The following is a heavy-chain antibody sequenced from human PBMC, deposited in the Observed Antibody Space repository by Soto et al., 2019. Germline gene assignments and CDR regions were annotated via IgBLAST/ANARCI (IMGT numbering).Heavy chain of an antibody. Sequence: PSETLSLTCAVSGGSFTSNNWWTWFRQPPGQGLEWIGEIYRPGSTNYNPSLTSRVTISLDKSENQFSLKVTSLTAADTAAYCCASRDPGTSVDYWVQGTLVTVSS. CDR2: IYRPGST. J-gene: IGHJ4*02. V-gene: IGHV4-4*01. CDR1: GGSFTSNNW. D-gene: IGHD1-7*01. CDR3: ASRDPGTSVDY.